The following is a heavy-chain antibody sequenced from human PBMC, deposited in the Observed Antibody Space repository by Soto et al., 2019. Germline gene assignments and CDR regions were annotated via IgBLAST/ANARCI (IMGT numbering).Heavy chain of an antibody. CDR3: AREYGSGSYYPSSYFDY. CDR1: GGSISSGGYY. D-gene: IGHD3-10*01. J-gene: IGHJ4*02. Sequence: PSETLSLTCTVSGGSISSGGYYWSWIRQHPGRGLEWIGYTYYSGSTYYNPSLKSRVTISVDTSKNQFSLKLSSVTAADTAVYYCAREYGSGSYYPSSYFDYWGQGTLVTVSS. V-gene: IGHV4-31*03. CDR2: TYYSGST.